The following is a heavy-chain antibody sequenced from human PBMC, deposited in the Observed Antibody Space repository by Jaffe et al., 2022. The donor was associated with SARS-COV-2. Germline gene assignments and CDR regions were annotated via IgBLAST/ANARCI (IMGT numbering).Heavy chain of an antibody. J-gene: IGHJ3*02. CDR1: GFTFSSYE. D-gene: IGHD6-13*01. CDR3: ARGFNSYSSSYHYAFDI. CDR2: ISSSGSTI. V-gene: IGHV3-48*03. Sequence: EVQLVESGGGLVQPGGSLRLSCAASGFTFSSYEMNWVRQAPGKGLEWVSYISSSGSTIYYADSVKGRFTISRDNAKNSLYLQMNSLRAEDTAVYYCARGFNSYSSSYHYAFDIWGQGTMVTVSS.